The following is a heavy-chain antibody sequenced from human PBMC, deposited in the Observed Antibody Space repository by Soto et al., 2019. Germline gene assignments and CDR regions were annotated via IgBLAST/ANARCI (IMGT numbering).Heavy chain of an antibody. CDR1: GGSFSGYY. CDR2: INHSGST. V-gene: IGHV4-34*01. J-gene: IGHJ6*02. CDR3: ARWMVRGAILGSKYGMDV. D-gene: IGHD3-10*01. Sequence: KTSETLSLTCAVYGGSFSGYYWSWIRQPPGKGLEWIGEINHSGSTNYNPSLKSRVTISVDTSKNQFSLKLSSVTAADTAVYYCARWMVRGAILGSKYGMDVWGQGTTVTVSS.